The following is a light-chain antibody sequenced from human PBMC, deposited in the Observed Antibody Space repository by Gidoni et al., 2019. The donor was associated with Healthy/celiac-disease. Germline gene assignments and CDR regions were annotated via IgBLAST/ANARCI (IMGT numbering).Light chain of an antibody. V-gene: IGKV1-5*03. J-gene: IGKJ4*01. Sequence: DIQITPSPSTLSASVGDRVTITCRASPSIRSWLAWYQQKPGKAPKLLIYKASNLESGVPSRFSGSGSGTEFTLTISSLQPDDFATYYCQQYKSYPLTFGGGTKVEIK. CDR2: KAS. CDR1: PSIRSW. CDR3: QQYKSYPLT.